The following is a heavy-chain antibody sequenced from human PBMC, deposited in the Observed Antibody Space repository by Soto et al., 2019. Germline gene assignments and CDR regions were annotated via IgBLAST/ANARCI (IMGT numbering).Heavy chain of an antibody. CDR3: AAAQDIVLVPAAMRDYHYYGMDV. CDR2: IVVGSGNT. Sequence: QMQLVQSGPEVKKPGTSVKVSCKASGFTFTSSAVQWVRQARGQRLEWIGWIVVGSGNTNYAQKFQERVTITRDMSTSTAYMELSSLRSEDTAVYYCAAAQDIVLVPAAMRDYHYYGMDVWGQGTTVTVSS. V-gene: IGHV1-58*01. J-gene: IGHJ6*02. CDR1: GFTFTSSA. D-gene: IGHD2-2*01.